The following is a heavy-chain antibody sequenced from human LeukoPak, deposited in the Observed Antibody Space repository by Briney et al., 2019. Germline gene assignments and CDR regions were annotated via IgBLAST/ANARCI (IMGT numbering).Heavy chain of an antibody. CDR2: ISTSSDYI. CDR3: ARGRSITILRGVAISDGFDI. D-gene: IGHD3-10*01. Sequence: PGGSLRLPCAASGFTFSTYSMNWVRQAPGKGLEWGSPISTSSDYIYYAGSLKGRFTISRDNAKNSLYLHMNSLRPDDTAVYYCARGRSITILRGVAISDGFDIWGQGTKVTVS. V-gene: IGHV3-21*06. CDR1: GFTFSTYS. J-gene: IGHJ3*02.